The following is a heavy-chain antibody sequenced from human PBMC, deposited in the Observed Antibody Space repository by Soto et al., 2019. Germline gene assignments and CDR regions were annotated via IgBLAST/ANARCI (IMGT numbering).Heavy chain of an antibody. CDR1: CGSFSGYY. Sequence: SETLSLTCAVYCGSFSGYYWTWIRQTSGKGLEWIGEISHSRTTNYKQSLKGRVTISADPSKKQYSLNLTSVTAADSGVYYCARGQCSSVYCFTRWALDIWGQGTVVTVSS. CDR2: ISHSRTT. J-gene: IGHJ3*02. V-gene: IGHV4-34*01. D-gene: IGHD2-2*01. CDR3: ARGQCSSVYCFTRWALDI.